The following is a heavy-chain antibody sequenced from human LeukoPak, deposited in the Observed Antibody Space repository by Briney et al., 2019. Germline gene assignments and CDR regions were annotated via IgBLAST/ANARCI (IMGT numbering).Heavy chain of an antibody. Sequence: SVKVSCKASGGTFSSYAISWVRQAPGQGLEWMGGIIPIFGTANYAQKFQGRVTITTDESTSTAYMELSSLRSEDTAVYYCARGAAYDFWSGYHPAYFDYWGQGTLVTVSS. CDR2: IIPIFGTA. CDR3: ARGAAYDFWSGYHPAYFDY. D-gene: IGHD3-3*01. CDR1: GGTFSSYA. V-gene: IGHV1-69*05. J-gene: IGHJ4*02.